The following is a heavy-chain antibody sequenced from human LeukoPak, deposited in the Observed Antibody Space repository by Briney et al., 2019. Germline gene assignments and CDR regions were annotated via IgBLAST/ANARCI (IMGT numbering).Heavy chain of an antibody. Sequence: GASVKVSCKVSGYTFTRFGISWARQAPGQGLEWMGWISVYNGKTTYAQKFQGRVTMTTDTSTSTAYMELRSLRSDDTAVYYCARVLRNWNDHLSAKVPGAFDVWGRGTLVSVSS. J-gene: IGHJ3*01. CDR3: ARVLRNWNDHLSAKVPGAFDV. D-gene: IGHD1-20*01. CDR2: ISVYNGKT. CDR1: GYTFTRFG. V-gene: IGHV1-18*01.